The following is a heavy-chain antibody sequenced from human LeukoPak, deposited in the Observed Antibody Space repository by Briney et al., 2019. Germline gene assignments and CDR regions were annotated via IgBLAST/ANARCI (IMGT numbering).Heavy chain of an antibody. J-gene: IGHJ5*02. V-gene: IGHV4-59*08. CDR1: GGSISSYY. CDR2: IYYSGST. Sequence: PSETLSLTCTVSGGSISSYYWSWIRQPPGKGLEWIGYIYYSGSTNYKPSLKSRVTISVDTSKNQFSLKLSSVTAADTAVYYCARRSRPFDPWGQGTLVTVSS. CDR3: ARRSRPFDP. D-gene: IGHD2-2*01.